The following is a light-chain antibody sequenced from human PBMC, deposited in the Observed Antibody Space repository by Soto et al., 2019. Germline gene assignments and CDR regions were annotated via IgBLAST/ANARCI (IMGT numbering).Light chain of an antibody. Sequence: EIVLTQSPGTLSLSPGERATLSCRASQSVSSSYLAWYQQKPGQAPRLLIYGASSRATGIPDRFSGSGSGTVFTLTIIRLEPEDFAVYYCQQYGRSPLTFGGGTKVDIK. CDR3: QQYGRSPLT. CDR1: QSVSSSY. J-gene: IGKJ4*01. V-gene: IGKV3-20*01. CDR2: GAS.